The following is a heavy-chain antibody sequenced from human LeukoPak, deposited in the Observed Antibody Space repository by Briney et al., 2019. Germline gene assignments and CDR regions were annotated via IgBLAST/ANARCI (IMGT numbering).Heavy chain of an antibody. D-gene: IGHD2-15*01. Sequence: GGSLRLSCAASGFTFSSYGMHWVRQAPGKGLEWVAVISYDGSNKYYADSVKGRFTISRDNSKNTLYLQMNSLRAEDTAVYYCAKDEIHIVVVVAASQGGFDPWGQGTLVTVSS. CDR2: ISYDGSNK. V-gene: IGHV3-30*18. J-gene: IGHJ5*02. CDR3: AKDEIHIVVVVAASQGGFDP. CDR1: GFTFSSYG.